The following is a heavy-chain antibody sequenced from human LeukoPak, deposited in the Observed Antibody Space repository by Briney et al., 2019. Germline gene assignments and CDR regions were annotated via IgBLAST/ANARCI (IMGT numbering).Heavy chain of an antibody. J-gene: IGHJ5*02. D-gene: IGHD3-10*01. CDR1: GGSISSYY. Sequence: SETLSLTCTVSGGSISSYYWSWVRQPAGKGLEWIVRIYISGSTNYTPSLKSRVTMSVDTSKNQLSLELSSVSAADTAMYYCARGTGSTCWFDLWGQRTLVTVSS. CDR3: ARGTGSTCWFDL. V-gene: IGHV4-4*07. CDR2: IYISGST.